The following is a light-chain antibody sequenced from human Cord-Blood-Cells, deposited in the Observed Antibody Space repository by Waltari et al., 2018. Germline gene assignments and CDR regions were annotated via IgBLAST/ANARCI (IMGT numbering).Light chain of an antibody. CDR2: EVS. CDR3: SSYAGSNNWV. J-gene: IGLJ3*02. Sequence: QSALTQPPSASGSPGPSVTISCTGTSSDVGGYNYVSWYQQHPGKAPKLMIYEVSKRPSGVPGRFSGSKAGNTASLPVSGLQAESEAEYYCSSYAGSNNWVFGGGTKLTVL. V-gene: IGLV2-8*01. CDR1: SSDVGGYNY.